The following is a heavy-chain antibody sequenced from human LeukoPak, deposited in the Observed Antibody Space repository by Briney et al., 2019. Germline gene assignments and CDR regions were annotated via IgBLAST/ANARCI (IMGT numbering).Heavy chain of an antibody. CDR2: IYYSGST. CDR3: ARQTPYNGNHYFDY. D-gene: IGHD1-14*01. Sequence: SETLSLTCTVSGGSISSYYWSWIRQPPGKGLEWIGYIYYSGSTNYNPSLKSRVTISVDTSKNQFSLKLSSVTAADTAVYYCARQTPYNGNHYFDYWGQGILVTVSS. J-gene: IGHJ4*02. CDR1: GGSISSYY. V-gene: IGHV4-59*08.